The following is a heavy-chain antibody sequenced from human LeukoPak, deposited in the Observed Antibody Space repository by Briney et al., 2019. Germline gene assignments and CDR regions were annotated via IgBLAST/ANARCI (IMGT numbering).Heavy chain of an antibody. J-gene: IGHJ4*02. D-gene: IGHD3-16*01. CDR2: INPNSGGT. Sequence: ASVKVSCKASGSPFSGYYLHWVRQAPGQGLEWMGWINPNSGGTNYAQKFQGRVTMTRDTSISTAYMELSRLRSDDTAVYYCARYDPAYFDYWGQGTLVTVSS. CDR1: GSPFSGYY. CDR3: ARYDPAYFDY. V-gene: IGHV1-2*02.